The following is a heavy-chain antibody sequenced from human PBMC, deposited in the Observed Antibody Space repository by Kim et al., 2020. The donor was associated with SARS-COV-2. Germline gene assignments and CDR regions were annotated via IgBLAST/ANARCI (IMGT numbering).Heavy chain of an antibody. CDR2: INPTRGNT. D-gene: IGHD2-21*01. CDR3: ARSVAIMPPGMDV. CDR1: GYTFTTNA. J-gene: IGHJ6*02. V-gene: IGHV1-3*01. Sequence: ASVKVSCKSSGYTFTTNAMQWVRQAPGQGLEWMGWINPTRGNTKYSDTFQGRVTITRDTSARTAYMELNSLRPEDTAVYYCARSVAIMPPGMDVWGQGTT.